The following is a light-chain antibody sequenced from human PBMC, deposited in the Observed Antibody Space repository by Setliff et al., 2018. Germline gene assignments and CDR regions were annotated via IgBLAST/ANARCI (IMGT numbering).Light chain of an antibody. Sequence: QSVLTQPASVSGSPGQSITFSCTGSSXDVXXYXYXXXXXXXXXXXXXXXXXXXXNRPSGVSNRFSGSKSGNTASLTISGLQAEDEAEYFCSSYTVGSTLSVFGTGTKVTVL. V-gene: IGLV2-14*01. J-gene: IGLJ1*01. CDR2: XXX. CDR1: SXDVXXYXY. CDR3: SSYTVGSTLSV.